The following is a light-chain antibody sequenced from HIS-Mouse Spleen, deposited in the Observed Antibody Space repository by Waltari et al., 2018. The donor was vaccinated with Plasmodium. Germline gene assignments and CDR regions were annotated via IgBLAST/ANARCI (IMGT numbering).Light chain of an antibody. CDR1: QSVSSN. J-gene: IGKJ3*01. V-gene: IGKV3-15*01. CDR3: QQYNNWSFT. CDR2: GAS. Sequence: EIVMTQSPATLSVSPGERATLSCRASQSVSSNLAWYQQKPSQAPRLLIYGASTSATGIPARFSGSWSGKGFTLTIRSLQSEDFAVYYCQQYNNWSFTFGPGTKVDIK.